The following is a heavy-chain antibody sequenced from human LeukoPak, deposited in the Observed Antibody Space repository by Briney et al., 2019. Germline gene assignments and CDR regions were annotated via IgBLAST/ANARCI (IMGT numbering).Heavy chain of an antibody. V-gene: IGHV4-4*07. CDR1: GASVNDNY. Sequence: SGTLSLTCTVSGASVNDNYWSWSRQPAGKTLEWIGRIYIDGSTNYNPSLKSRVAISVDTSTNQFSLFLRSVTAADTAIYYCTIGSSSGSLAYWGQGTLVTVSS. D-gene: IGHD2-15*01. J-gene: IGHJ4*02. CDR3: TIGSSSGSLAY. CDR2: IYIDGST.